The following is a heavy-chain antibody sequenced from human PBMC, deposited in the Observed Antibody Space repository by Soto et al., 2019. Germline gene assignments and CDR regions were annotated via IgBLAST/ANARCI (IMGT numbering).Heavy chain of an antibody. J-gene: IGHJ4*02. Sequence: QVQLVQSGAEVKKPGASVKVSCKASGYTFTDYGISWVRQARGQGLEWMGWISTYNGNTIYAQKIQGRVTMTTDTSTSTAYVELRSLRSDDTAVYYCAREEGISDWHAFDYWGQGTLVTVSS. D-gene: IGHD6-19*01. CDR1: GYTFTDYG. V-gene: IGHV1-18*04. CDR2: ISTYNGNT. CDR3: AREEGISDWHAFDY.